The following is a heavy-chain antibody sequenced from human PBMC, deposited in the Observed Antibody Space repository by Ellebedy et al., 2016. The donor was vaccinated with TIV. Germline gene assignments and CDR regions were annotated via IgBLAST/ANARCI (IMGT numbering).Heavy chain of an antibody. CDR2: IYYSGST. V-gene: IGHV4-39*02. CDR3: ARDMADPVVAATVGQFDY. D-gene: IGHD2-15*01. CDR1: GGSISSSSYY. Sequence: SETLSLXXTVSGGSISSSSYYWGWIRQPPGKGLEWIGSIYYSGSTYYNPSLKSRVTISVDTSKNQFSLKLSSVTAADTAVYYCARDMADPVVAATVGQFDYWGQGTLVTVSS. J-gene: IGHJ4*02.